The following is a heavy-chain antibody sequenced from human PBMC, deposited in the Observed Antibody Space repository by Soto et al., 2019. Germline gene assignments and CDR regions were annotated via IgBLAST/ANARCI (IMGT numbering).Heavy chain of an antibody. CDR2: IYYSGST. D-gene: IGHD6-13*01. Sequence: PSETLSLTCTVSGGSISSGGYYWSWIRQHPGKGLEWIGYIYYSGSTYYNPSLKSRVTISVETSKNQISLKLSSVTAADTAVYYCARDRRPRRAAAGHYYYYYGMDVWGQGTTVTVSS. J-gene: IGHJ6*02. V-gene: IGHV4-31*03. CDR3: ARDRRPRRAAAGHYYYYYGMDV. CDR1: GGSISSGGYY.